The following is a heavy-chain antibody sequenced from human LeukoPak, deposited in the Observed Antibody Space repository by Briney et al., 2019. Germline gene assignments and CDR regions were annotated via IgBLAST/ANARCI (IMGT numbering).Heavy chain of an antibody. CDR3: AKDALWFGELSKKYYFDY. D-gene: IGHD3-10*01. V-gene: IGHV3-30*18. J-gene: IGHJ4*02. Sequence: GGSLRLSCAASGFTFSSYGMHWVRQAPGKGLEWVAVKSYDGSNKYYADSVKGRFTISRDNSKNTLYLQMNSLRAEDTAVYYCAKDALWFGELSKKYYFDYWGQGTLVTVSS. CDR2: KSYDGSNK. CDR1: GFTFSSYG.